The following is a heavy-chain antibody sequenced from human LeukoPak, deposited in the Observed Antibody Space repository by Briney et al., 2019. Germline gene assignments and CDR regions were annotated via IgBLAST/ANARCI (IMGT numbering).Heavy chain of an antibody. CDR1: GFTFSNYW. J-gene: IGHJ4*02. D-gene: IGHD3-10*02. CDR2: IKYDGGEK. CDR3: ARDYVWGSPESDY. V-gene: IGHV3-7*01. Sequence: GGSLRLSCAASGFTFSNYWMSWFRQAPGKGLEWVGNIKYDGGEKYYLDSVEGRFTISRDNAQNSLFLDMNSLRAEDTAVYYCARDYVWGSPESDYWGQGTLVTVSS.